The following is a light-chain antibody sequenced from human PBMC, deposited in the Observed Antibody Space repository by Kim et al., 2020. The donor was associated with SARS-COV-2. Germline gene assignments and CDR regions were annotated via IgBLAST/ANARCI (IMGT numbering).Light chain of an antibody. V-gene: IGLV1-40*01. J-gene: IGLJ1*01. CDR3: QSYDSSLNSYV. Sequence: HRGNIFCTGTFSNIGAGYDVHWYQQVPGAAPKLLIYGHTNRPSGVPDRFSGSKSDTSASLAITGLQPEDEADYYCQSYDSSLNSYVFGTGTKVTVL. CDR2: GHT. CDR1: FSNIGAGYD.